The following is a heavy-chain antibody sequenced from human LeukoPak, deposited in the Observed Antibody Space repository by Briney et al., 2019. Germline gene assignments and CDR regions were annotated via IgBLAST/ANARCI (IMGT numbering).Heavy chain of an antibody. CDR1: GFTFSDYY. CDR2: ISSSGSTI. Sequence: TGGSLRLSCAASGFTFSDYYMSWIRQAPGKGLEWVSYISSSGSTIYYADSVKGRFTISRDNAKNSLYLQMNSLRAEDTAVYYCTREVTVGYRYGEYYYYYMDVWGKGTTVTVSS. D-gene: IGHD5-18*01. J-gene: IGHJ6*03. CDR3: TREVTVGYRYGEYYYYYMDV. V-gene: IGHV3-11*01.